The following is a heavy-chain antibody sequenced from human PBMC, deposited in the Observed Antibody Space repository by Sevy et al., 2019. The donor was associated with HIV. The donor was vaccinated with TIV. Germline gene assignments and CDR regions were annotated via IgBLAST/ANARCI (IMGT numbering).Heavy chain of an antibody. CDR1: GFTFSANW. D-gene: IGHD3-16*01. V-gene: IGHV3-7*01. J-gene: IGHJ4*02. CDR2: IKADGSDK. CDR3: AHETFGRFES. Sequence: GGSLRLSCAASGFTFSANWMIWVRQAPGNGLEWVANIKADGSDKHYVDSVEGRFTISRDNAKNLLFLQMNSLRVEDTAVYYCAHETFGRFESWGQRTLVTVSS.